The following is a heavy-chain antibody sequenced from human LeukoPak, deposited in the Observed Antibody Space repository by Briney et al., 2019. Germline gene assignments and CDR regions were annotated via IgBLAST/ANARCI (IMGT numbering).Heavy chain of an antibody. CDR3: ARGVGATPFDY. CDR1: GYTFTSYD. D-gene: IGHD1-26*01. Sequence: ASVKVSCKASGYTFTSYDINWVRQATGQGLEWMGWISSYNGNTNYAQKLQGRVTMTTDTSTSTAYMELRSLRSDDTAVYYCARGVGATPFDYWGQGTLVTVSS. CDR2: ISSYNGNT. V-gene: IGHV1-18*01. J-gene: IGHJ4*02.